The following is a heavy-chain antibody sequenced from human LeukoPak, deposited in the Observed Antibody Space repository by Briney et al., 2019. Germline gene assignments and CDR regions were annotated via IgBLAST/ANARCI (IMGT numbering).Heavy chain of an antibody. Sequence: ASVKVSCKASGYTFTSYGISWVRQAPGQGLEWMGWISAYSGNTNYAQKLQGRVTITTDESTSTAYMELSSLTSEDTAVYYCARETGTVPFYNVLTGRQDFYYYMDVWGKGTTVTVSS. CDR3: ARETGTVPFYNVLTGRQDFYYYMDV. CDR2: ISAYSGNT. D-gene: IGHD3-9*01. J-gene: IGHJ6*03. CDR1: GYTFTSYG. V-gene: IGHV1-18*01.